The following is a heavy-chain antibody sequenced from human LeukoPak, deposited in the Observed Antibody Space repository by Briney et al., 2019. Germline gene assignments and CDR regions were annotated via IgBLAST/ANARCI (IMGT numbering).Heavy chain of an antibody. CDR3: AKAPPIITLIGFGYYFDS. Sequence: GGSLRLSCAASGFTFNSFAMSWVRQAPGKGLEWVSTITDSGANTYYADSVKGRFTISRDYSGTTLFLQMNSLRVEDAVLYYCAKAPPIITLIGFGYYFDSWGLGTLVTVSS. CDR1: GFTFNSFA. J-gene: IGHJ4*02. CDR2: ITDSGANT. V-gene: IGHV3-23*01. D-gene: IGHD3-22*01.